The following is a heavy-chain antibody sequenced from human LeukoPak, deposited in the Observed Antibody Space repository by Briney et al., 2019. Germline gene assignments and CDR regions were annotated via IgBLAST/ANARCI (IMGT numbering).Heavy chain of an antibody. V-gene: IGHV3-30-3*01. CDR1: GFTFSSYA. D-gene: IGHD2-2*01. Sequence: GGSLRLSCAASGFTFSSYAMHWVRQAPGKGLEWVAVISYDGSDKYYADSVKGRFTISRDNSKNTLYLQMNSLRAEDTAVYYCAGPVVPAAIYYYYGMDVWGQGTTVTVSS. CDR2: ISYDGSDK. CDR3: AGPVVPAAIYYYYGMDV. J-gene: IGHJ6*02.